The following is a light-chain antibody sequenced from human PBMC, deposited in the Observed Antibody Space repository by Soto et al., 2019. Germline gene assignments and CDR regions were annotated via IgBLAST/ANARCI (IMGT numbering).Light chain of an antibody. CDR3: QQYGTSPT. CDR1: QSVSSNY. CDR2: AAS. Sequence: EIVLTQSPGTLSLSPGDRATLSCRASQSVSSNYLAWYQQKAGQAPRLLIYAASDRATGIPARFTGSGSGTYFTLTISRLEPEDFAVYYCQQYGTSPTFGGGTKVEIK. J-gene: IGKJ4*01. V-gene: IGKV3-20*01.